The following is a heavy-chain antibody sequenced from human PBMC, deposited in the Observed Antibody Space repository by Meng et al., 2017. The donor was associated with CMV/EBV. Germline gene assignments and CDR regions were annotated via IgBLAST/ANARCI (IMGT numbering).Heavy chain of an antibody. CDR3: AKLQGSKDY. V-gene: IGHV3-9*01. J-gene: IGHJ4*02. Sequence: GGPLRLSCTASGFTFDSHALHWVRQAAGRGLEWVAGISWNSVSIGYADSVKGRFIISRDDAKSSLYLQMNSLRTEDTAMYFCAKLQGSKDYWGQGTLVTVSS. CDR2: ISWNSVSI. CDR1: GFTFDSHA.